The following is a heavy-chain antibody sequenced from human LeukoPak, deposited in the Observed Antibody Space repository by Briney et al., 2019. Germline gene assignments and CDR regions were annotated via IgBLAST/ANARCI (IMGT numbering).Heavy chain of an antibody. CDR3: AKDRGVWSGYSNDAFDI. Sequence: AGGSLRLSCSASEFTFSSSWMSWVRQAPGKGLEWVANMNQDGSEKYYVDSVKGRFTISRDNSKNTLYLQMNSLRAEDTAVYYCAKDRGVWSGYSNDAFDIWGQGTMVTVSS. CDR2: MNQDGSEK. J-gene: IGHJ3*02. CDR1: EFTFSSSW. V-gene: IGHV3-7*01. D-gene: IGHD3-3*01.